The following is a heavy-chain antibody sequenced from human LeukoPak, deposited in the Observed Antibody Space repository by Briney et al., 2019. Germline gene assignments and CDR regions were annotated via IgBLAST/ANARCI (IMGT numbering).Heavy chain of an antibody. J-gene: IGHJ5*02. CDR2: IYHSGDT. V-gene: IGHV4-4*02. CDR1: GGSINNNNW. CDR3: ARAVTSSSSWYKWVNWFDP. Sequence: SETLSLTCAVSGGSINNNNWWSWIRQPPGKGLEWIGEIYHSGDTYYSPSLKSRVTIYLDKAKNNFSLNLTSVTAADTAIYYCARAVTSSSSWYKWVNWFDPWGQGTLVTVSS. D-gene: IGHD6-13*01.